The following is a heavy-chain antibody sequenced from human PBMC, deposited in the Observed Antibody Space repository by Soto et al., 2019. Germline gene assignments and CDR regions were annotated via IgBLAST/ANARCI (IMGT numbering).Heavy chain of an antibody. J-gene: IGHJ5*02. Sequence: LSLTCTVSGGSISSGGYYWSWIRQHPGKGLEWIGYIYYSGSTYYNPSLKSRVTISVDTSKNQFSLKLSSVTAADTAVYYCAREGYYDSSGYWALNWFDPWGQGTLVTVSS. CDR3: AREGYYDSSGYWALNWFDP. CDR1: GGSISSGGYY. D-gene: IGHD3-22*01. CDR2: IYYSGST. V-gene: IGHV4-31*03.